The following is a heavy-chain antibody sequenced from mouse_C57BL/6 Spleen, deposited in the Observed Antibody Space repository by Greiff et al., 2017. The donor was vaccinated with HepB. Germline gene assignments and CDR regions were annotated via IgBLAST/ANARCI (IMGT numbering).Heavy chain of an antibody. V-gene: IGHV1-64*01. D-gene: IGHD1-1*01. J-gene: IGHJ2*01. CDR2: IHPNSGST. CDR3: ARRFITTVVAPYYFDY. CDR1: GYTFTSYW. Sequence: QVQLQQPGAELVKPGASVKLSCKASGYTFTSYWMHWVKQRPGQGLEWIGMIHPNSGSTNYNEKFKSKATLTVDKSSSTAYMHLSSLTSEDSAVYYCARRFITTVVAPYYFDYWGQGTTLTVSS.